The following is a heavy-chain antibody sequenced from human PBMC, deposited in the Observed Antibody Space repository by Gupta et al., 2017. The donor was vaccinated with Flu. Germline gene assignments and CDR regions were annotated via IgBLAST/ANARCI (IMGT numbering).Heavy chain of an antibody. Sequence: GKGLEWISDISIDTRRITYADSVKGRFTISRDDAKNSLYLQMNSLRAEDTAIYYCAREVTYYESRGSSKSLAPMNDAFDVWGQGTMVTVSS. V-gene: IGHV3-11*05. CDR2: ISIDTRRI. D-gene: IGHD3-16*01. J-gene: IGHJ3*01. CDR3: AREVTYYESRGSSKSLAPMNDAFDV.